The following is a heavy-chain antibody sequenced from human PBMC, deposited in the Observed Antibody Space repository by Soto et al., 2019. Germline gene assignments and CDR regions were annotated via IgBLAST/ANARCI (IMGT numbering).Heavy chain of an antibody. V-gene: IGHV3-30-3*01. CDR2: IASDGSKE. Sequence: VQLVESGGGVVQPGRSLRLSCAASGLTFSRYALHWVRQAPGRGLEWVAVIASDGSKEYYADSVKGRFTISRDNSNNTLSLQVNGLRPEDTAVYYCARDSCCGGGCYFRDWGQGALVTVSS. CDR3: ARDSCCGGGCYFRD. J-gene: IGHJ1*01. CDR1: GLTFSRYA. D-gene: IGHD2-21*02.